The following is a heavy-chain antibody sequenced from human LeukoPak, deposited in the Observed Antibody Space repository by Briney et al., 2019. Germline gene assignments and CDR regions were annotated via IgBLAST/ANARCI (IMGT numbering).Heavy chain of an antibody. V-gene: IGHV4-39*07. CDR3: ARGHLTGRGYFDY. D-gene: IGHD1-20*01. Sequence: SETLSLTCTVSGGSIGTSNYYWGWIRQPPGKVLEWIGNIFYSGSTYYSPSLKSRVTISLDTSRNQFSLKLNSVTAADTAVYYCARGHLTGRGYFDYWGQGTLVTVSS. CDR1: GGSIGTSNYY. CDR2: IFYSGST. J-gene: IGHJ4*02.